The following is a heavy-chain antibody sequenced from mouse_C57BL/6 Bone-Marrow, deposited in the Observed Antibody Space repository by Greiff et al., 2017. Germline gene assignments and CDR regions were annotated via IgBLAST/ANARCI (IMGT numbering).Heavy chain of an antibody. J-gene: IGHJ2*01. CDR3: ERRDYGSHYYDY. V-gene: IGHV1-78*01. CDR2: IYPRDGSP. D-gene: IGHD1-1*01. Sequence: QVQLKQSDAELVKPGASVTISCKVSGYTFTDHTIHWMKQRPEQGLEWIGYIYPRDGSPKYNEKFQGKAPLTADKSSSTAYMQLNSLPSEDAAVYGCERRDYGSHYYDYWGQSTTLTVAS. CDR1: GYTFTDHT.